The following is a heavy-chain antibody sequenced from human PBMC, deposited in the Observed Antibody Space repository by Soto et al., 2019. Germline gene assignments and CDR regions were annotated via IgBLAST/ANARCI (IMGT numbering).Heavy chain of an antibody. CDR1: GGTFSSYA. CDR3: SRGGSSSAWSNLLERSGLDV. CDR2: IVPLFRTT. D-gene: IGHD1-1*01. V-gene: IGHV1-69*06. J-gene: IGHJ6*02. Sequence: QVQLVQSGAEAKKPGSSVKVSCKASGGTFSSYAISWVRQAPGQGLAWMGGIVPLFRTTNYARKFQGRVTITAETSTYTVYMELRGLRSGDTAVYYCSRGGSSSAWSNLLERSGLDVWGQGTTVTVAS.